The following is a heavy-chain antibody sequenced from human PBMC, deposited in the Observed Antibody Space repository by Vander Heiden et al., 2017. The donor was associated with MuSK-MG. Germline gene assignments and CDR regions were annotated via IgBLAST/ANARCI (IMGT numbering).Heavy chain of an antibody. D-gene: IGHD6-13*01. CDR1: GYSFPIYG. V-gene: IGHV1-18*04. Sequence: QVQLVQSGAEVKNPGASVKVSCTASGYSFPIYGITWVRQAPGQGLEWMGWISVFNGNTEYAQRFQGRVTMTTDTSTSTAYMELRSLRSDDTAVYYCARLTAAAGDYWGQGTLVTVSS. CDR3: ARLTAAAGDY. J-gene: IGHJ4*02. CDR2: ISVFNGNT.